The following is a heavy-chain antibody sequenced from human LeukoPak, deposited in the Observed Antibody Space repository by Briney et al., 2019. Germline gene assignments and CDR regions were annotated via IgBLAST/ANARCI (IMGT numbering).Heavy chain of an antibody. CDR1: GGSISSYY. CDR3: AGGGGYSSSSLWFDP. V-gene: IGHV4-59*01. Sequence: PSETLSLTCTVSGGSISSYYWSWIRQPPGKGLEWIGYIYYSGSTNYNPSLKSRVTISVDTSKNQFSLKLSSVTAADAAVYYCAGGGGYSSSSLWFDPWGQEPWSPSPQ. D-gene: IGHD6-6*01. J-gene: IGHJ5*02. CDR2: IYYSGST.